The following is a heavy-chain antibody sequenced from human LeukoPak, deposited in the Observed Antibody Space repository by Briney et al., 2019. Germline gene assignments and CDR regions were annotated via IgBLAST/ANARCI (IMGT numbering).Heavy chain of an antibody. D-gene: IGHD2-15*01. V-gene: IGHV4-38-2*02. CDR3: ARCGTEILRWFDP. J-gene: IGHJ5*02. Sequence: PSETLSLTCTVSGYSISSGYDWGWIRQPPGKGLEWIGSIYCRRTTYYNPSLKSRVTISVDTSKNQFSLKLSSVTAADTAVYYCARCGTEILRWFDPWGQGTLVTVSS. CDR1: GYSISSGYD. CDR2: IYCRRTT.